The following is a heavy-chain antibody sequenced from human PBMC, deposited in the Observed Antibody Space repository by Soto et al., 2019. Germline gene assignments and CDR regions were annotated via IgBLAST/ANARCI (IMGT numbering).Heavy chain of an antibody. CDR3: ARDDCHYGYYHEY. J-gene: IGHJ4*02. CDR2: IYRGGDT. V-gene: IGHV3-66*01. Sequence: DVQLVESGGGLVQPGGSLRLSCAASGFTVSGSFMSWVRQPPGKGLEWVSVIYRGGDTFYTDSVKGRFTVSRDESKNTVYPQLSSLRADDPAVYYCARDDCHYGYYHEYWGQGTLVTVSS. D-gene: IGHD3-10*01. CDR1: GFTVSGSF.